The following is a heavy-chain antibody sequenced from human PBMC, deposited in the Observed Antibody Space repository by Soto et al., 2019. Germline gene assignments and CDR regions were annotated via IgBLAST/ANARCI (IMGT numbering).Heavy chain of an antibody. CDR1: GFTFGTYG. D-gene: IGHD1-26*01. CDR3: AKDLYVQPPSGWFDP. CDR2: IWFDGSNK. Sequence: PGGSLRLSCAASGFTFGTYGMHWVRQAPGKGLEWVSVIWFDGSNKTYADSVKGRFTISRDNSKSTLYLQMMSLRAEDTAVYYCAKDLYVQPPSGWFDPWGQGTVVTVSS. J-gene: IGHJ5*02. V-gene: IGHV3-33*06.